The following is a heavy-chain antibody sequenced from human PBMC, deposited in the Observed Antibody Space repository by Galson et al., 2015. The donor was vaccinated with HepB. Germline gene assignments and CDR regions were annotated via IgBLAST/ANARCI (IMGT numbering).Heavy chain of an antibody. CDR1: GFTFSSYG. Sequence: SLRLSCAASGFTFSSYGMHWVRQAPGKGLEWVAVIWYDGSNKYYADSVKGRFTISRDNSKNTLYLQMNSLRAEDTAVYYCARDRRYCSSTSCSKRGGIDYWGQGTLVTVSS. V-gene: IGHV3-33*01. CDR3: ARDRRYCSSTSCSKRGGIDY. CDR2: IWYDGSNK. J-gene: IGHJ4*02. D-gene: IGHD2-2*01.